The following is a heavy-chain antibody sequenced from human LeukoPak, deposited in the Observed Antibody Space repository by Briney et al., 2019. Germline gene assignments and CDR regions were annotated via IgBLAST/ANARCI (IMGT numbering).Heavy chain of an antibody. V-gene: IGHV4-34*01. Sequence: PSETLSPTCAVYGGSFSGYYWSWIRQPPGKGLEWIGEINHSGSTNYNPSLKSRVTISVDTSKNQFSLKLSSVTAADTAVYYCARGTRTVLRFLEWPPFGMDVWGKGTTVTVSS. D-gene: IGHD3-3*01. CDR3: ARGTRTVLRFLEWPPFGMDV. CDR2: INHSGST. CDR1: GGSFSGYY. J-gene: IGHJ6*04.